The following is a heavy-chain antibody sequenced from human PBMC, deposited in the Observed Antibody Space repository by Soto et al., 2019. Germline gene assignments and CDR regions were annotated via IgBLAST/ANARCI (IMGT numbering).Heavy chain of an antibody. CDR1: GYTFTSYG. Sequence: QVQLVQSGAEVKKPGASVKVSCKASGYTFTSYGISWVRQAPGQGLEWMGWISAYNGNTNYAQKLQGRVTMTTDTSTSTAYLELRSLRSDDTAVYYCARVVPAAILSYYYYGMDVWGQGTTVTVSS. CDR3: ARVVPAAILSYYYYGMDV. CDR2: ISAYNGNT. J-gene: IGHJ6*02. D-gene: IGHD2-2*02. V-gene: IGHV1-18*04.